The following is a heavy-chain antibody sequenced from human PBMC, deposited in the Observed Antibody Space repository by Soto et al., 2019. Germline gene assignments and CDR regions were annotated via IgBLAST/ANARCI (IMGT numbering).Heavy chain of an antibody. Sequence: GGSLRLSCAASGFTFSSYAMHWVRQAPGKGLEWVAVISYDGSNKYYADSVKGRFTISRDNSKNTLYLQMNSLRAEDTAVYYCARDWWSGRYYGSSGYFDYWGQGTLVTVSS. D-gene: IGHD3-22*01. CDR2: ISYDGSNK. CDR1: GFTFSSYA. V-gene: IGHV3-30-3*01. CDR3: ARDWWSGRYYGSSGYFDY. J-gene: IGHJ4*02.